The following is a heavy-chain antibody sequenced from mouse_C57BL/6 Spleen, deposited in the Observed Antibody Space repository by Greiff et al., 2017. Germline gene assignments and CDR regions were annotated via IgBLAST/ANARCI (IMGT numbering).Heavy chain of an antibody. V-gene: IGHV14-4*01. CDR3: TTRDY. CDR1: GFNIKDDY. Sequence: VHVKQSGAELVRPGASVKLSCTASGFNIKDDYMHWVKQRPEQGLEWIGWIDPENGDTEYASKFQGKATITADTSSNTAYLQLSSLTSEDTAVYYCTTRDYWGQGTLVTVSA. J-gene: IGHJ3*01. CDR2: IDPENGDT.